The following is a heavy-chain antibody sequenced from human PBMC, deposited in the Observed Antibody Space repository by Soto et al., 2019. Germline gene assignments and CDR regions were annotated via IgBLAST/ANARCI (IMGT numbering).Heavy chain of an antibody. J-gene: IGHJ4*02. CDR1: GFTLNSYW. D-gene: IGHD4-17*01. V-gene: IGHV3-74*01. CDR3: AKDVGSTVTTIPHD. CDR2: INSDGSNT. Sequence: GGSLRLSCAASGFTLNSYWMHWVRQAPGKGLVWVSRINSDGSNTTYADSVKGRFTISRDNAKSSLYLQMNSLRAEDTALYYCAKDVGSTVTTIPHDWGQGTLVTVSS.